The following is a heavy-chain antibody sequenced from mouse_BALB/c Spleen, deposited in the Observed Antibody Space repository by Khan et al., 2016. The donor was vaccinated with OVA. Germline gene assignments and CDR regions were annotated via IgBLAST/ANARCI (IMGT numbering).Heavy chain of an antibody. V-gene: IGHV3-8*02. D-gene: IGHD2-14*01. Sequence: EVQLQESGPSLVKPSQTLSLTCSVTGDSITSGYWNWIRRFPGNKLEYMGYISYSDSTFYNPSLKSRLSITRDPTKNQSYLQLNSVTTEDTATYYCARWNYRYDGYFDYWGQGTTLTVSS. CDR1: GDSITSGY. CDR2: ISYSDST. CDR3: ARWNYRYDGYFDY. J-gene: IGHJ2*01.